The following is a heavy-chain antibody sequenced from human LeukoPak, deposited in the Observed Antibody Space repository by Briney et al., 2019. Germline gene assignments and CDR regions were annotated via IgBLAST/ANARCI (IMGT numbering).Heavy chain of an antibody. Sequence: SETLSLTCAVSGGPISSYFWSWIRQPPGKGLEWIGYVYYGDSTKYNPSLKSRVTISVDPSKNQFSLNLTSVTAADMAVYYCAPPPYYYETNGYSVAWGQGTLVTVSS. V-gene: IGHV4-59*12. J-gene: IGHJ5*02. CDR2: VYYGDST. CDR1: GGPISSYF. CDR3: APPPYYYETNGYSVA. D-gene: IGHD3-22*01.